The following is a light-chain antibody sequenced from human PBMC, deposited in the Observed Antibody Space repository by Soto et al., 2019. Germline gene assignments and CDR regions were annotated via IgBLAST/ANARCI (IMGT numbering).Light chain of an antibody. CDR2: GAS. V-gene: IGKV3-20*01. CDR1: QSVSSSY. J-gene: IGKJ4*01. Sequence: EIVLTQSPGTLSLSPGERATLSCRASQSVSSSYLAWYQQKPGQAPRLLIYGASIRATGIPDRFSGSGSGTDFTLTISRLEPEDFAVYYCHQYGSSPLTFGRGTKVEIK. CDR3: HQYGSSPLT.